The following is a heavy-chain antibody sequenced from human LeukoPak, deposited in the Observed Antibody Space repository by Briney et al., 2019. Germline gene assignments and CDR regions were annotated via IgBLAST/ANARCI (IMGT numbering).Heavy chain of an antibody. V-gene: IGHV3-30*18. CDR2: ISYDGSNK. Sequence: GRSLRLSCAASGFTFSSFGMPWVRQAPGKGLEWVAVISYDGSNKYYADSEKGRFTISRDNSKNTLYPQMNSLRAEDTAVYYCAKDLSRGCSGGSCYSAEYFQHWGQGTLVTVSS. CDR3: AKDLSRGCSGGSCYSAEYFQH. J-gene: IGHJ1*01. CDR1: GFTFSSFG. D-gene: IGHD2-15*01.